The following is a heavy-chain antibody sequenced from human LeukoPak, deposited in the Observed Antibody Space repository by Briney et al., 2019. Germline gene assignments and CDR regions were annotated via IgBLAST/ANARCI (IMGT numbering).Heavy chain of an antibody. CDR2: ISGNGNTI. CDR3: ARDGRGGHNDF. V-gene: IGHV3-11*04. CDR1: GGSISSNSYY. J-gene: IGHJ4*02. Sequence: LTCAVSGGSISSNSYYWGWIRQPPGKGLEWLSYISGNGNTIYYADSVKGRFTISRDNAKNSLYLQMNSLRAEDTAVYYCARDGRGGHNDFWGQGTLITVSS. D-gene: IGHD4-23*01.